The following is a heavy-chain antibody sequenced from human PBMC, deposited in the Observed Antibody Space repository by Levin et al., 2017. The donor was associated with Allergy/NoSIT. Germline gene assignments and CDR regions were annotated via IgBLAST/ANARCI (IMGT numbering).Heavy chain of an antibody. D-gene: IGHD6-13*01. CDR1: GGSIGGTAYY. CDR3: ARRGLTAAGTGPNWFGP. J-gene: IGHJ5*02. V-gene: IGHV4-39*01. CDR2: VYSSGTT. Sequence: KASETLSLTCTVSGGSIGGTAYYWNWIRQPPGKGPEWIGDVYSSGTTHYNPSLRSRVTMSVDTSANVFSLTLNSVTASDTAVYYCARRGLTAAGTGPNWFGPWGQGILVTVSS.